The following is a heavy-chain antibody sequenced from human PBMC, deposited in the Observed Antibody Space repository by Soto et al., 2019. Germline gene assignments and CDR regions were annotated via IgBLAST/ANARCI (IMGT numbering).Heavy chain of an antibody. D-gene: IGHD5-12*01. Sequence: QVQLVQSGAEVKKPGSSVKVSCKASGGTFSSYAISWVRQAPGQGLEWMGGIIPIFGTANYAQKFQGRVTITADESTSKAYMELSSLRSEDKAVYYCAKGGYSGYDVQGYYYYYGMDVWGQGTTVTVSS. CDR3: AKGGYSGYDVQGYYYYYGMDV. V-gene: IGHV1-69*01. J-gene: IGHJ6*02. CDR1: GGTFSSYA. CDR2: IIPIFGTA.